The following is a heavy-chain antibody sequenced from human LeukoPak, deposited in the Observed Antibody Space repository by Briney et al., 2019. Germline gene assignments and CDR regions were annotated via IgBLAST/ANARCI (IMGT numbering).Heavy chain of an antibody. D-gene: IGHD5-18*01. Sequence: GGSLRLSCAAFGFTFSSYSMNWVRQAPGKGLEWVSAITGSGGRTYYADSVKGRFTISRDNSKNTLYLQMNSLRAEDTAVYYCARARSSYGYGDAFDIWGQGTMVTVSS. V-gene: IGHV3-23*01. CDR1: GFTFSSYS. CDR2: ITGSGGRT. J-gene: IGHJ3*02. CDR3: ARARSSYGYGDAFDI.